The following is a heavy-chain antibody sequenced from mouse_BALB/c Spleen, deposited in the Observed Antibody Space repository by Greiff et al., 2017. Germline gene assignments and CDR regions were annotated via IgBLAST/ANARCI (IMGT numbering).Heavy chain of an antibody. Sequence: VQLKESGPELVKPGASVKIPCKASGYTFTDYNMDWVKQSHGKSLEWIGDINPNNGGTIYNQKFKGKATLTVDKSSSTAYMELRSLTSEDTAVYYCARSGGNYEWYFDVWGAGTTVTVSS. V-gene: IGHV1-18*01. CDR2: INPNNGGT. J-gene: IGHJ1*01. D-gene: IGHD2-1*01. CDR3: ARSGGNYEWYFDV. CDR1: GYTFTDYN.